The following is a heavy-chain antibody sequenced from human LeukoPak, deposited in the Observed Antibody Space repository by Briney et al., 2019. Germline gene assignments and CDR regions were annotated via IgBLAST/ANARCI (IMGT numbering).Heavy chain of an antibody. CDR3: AKRDHYDSNTYSPLFES. CDR2: ISGSGGKT. D-gene: IGHD3-22*01. V-gene: IGHV3-23*01. J-gene: IGHJ4*02. Sequence: PGGSLRLSCAGSGFTVSSNYMSWVRQAPGKGLEWVSGISGSGGKTYYADSVTGRFTISRDNSKNTLFLQMNSLRAKDTAVYYCAKRDHYDSNTYSPLFESWGQGTLVTVSS. CDR1: GFTVSSNY.